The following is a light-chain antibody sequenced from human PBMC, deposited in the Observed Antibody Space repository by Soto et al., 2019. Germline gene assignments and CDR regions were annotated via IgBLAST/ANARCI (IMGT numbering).Light chain of an antibody. J-gene: IGKJ4*02. V-gene: IGKV1-17*01. CDR1: QGIGSD. Sequence: DIQMTQSPSSLSASVGDRVTITCRASQGIGSDLGWYQQKPGKAPKRLIYAASSLQSWVPSRFSGSGSGTEGTLTLSCLRAEDFGTSFCLQHKSYPPTFGGATKVEIK. CDR2: AAS. CDR3: LQHKSYPPT.